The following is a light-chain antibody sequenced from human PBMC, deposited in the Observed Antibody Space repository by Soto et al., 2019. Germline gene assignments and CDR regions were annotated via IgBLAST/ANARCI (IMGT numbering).Light chain of an antibody. CDR2: EVN. CDR3: SSYTTGSTLYV. CDR1: SNDIGAYKY. Sequence: SVLTQPASVSGSPGQSITISCPGSSNDIGAYKYVSWYLQHPGKAPKLIIFEVNNRPSGVSNRFSGSKSGNTASLTISGLQAEDEADYYCSSYTTGSTLYVFGTGNKVTVL. J-gene: IGLJ1*01. V-gene: IGLV2-14*01.